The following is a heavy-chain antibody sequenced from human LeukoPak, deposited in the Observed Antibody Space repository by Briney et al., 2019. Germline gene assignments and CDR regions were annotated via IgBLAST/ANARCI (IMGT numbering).Heavy chain of an antibody. CDR2: IIPIFGTA. J-gene: IGHJ6*02. CDR1: GGTFSSYV. CDR3: ARAPGGSLTIFGGYGMDV. D-gene: IGHD3-3*01. Sequence: ASVKVSCKASGGTFSSYVISWVRQAPGQGLGWMGGIIPIFGTANYAQKFQGRVTITADESTSTAYMELSSLRSEDTAVYYCARAPGGSLTIFGGYGMDVWGQGTTVTVSS. V-gene: IGHV1-69*13.